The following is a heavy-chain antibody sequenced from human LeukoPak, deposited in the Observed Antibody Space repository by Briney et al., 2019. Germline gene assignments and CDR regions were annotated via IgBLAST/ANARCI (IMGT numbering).Heavy chain of an antibody. J-gene: IGHJ5*02. CDR3: ARDCSTSCYWFDP. D-gene: IGHD2-2*01. V-gene: IGHV1-18*01. Sequence: ASVKVSCKASGYTFTTYGISWVRQAPGQGLEWMGWISGYDGNTKYAQKLQGRVTMTTDTSTSAAYMELRSLRSDDTAVYYCARDCSTSCYWFDPWGQGTLVTVAS. CDR1: GYTFTTYG. CDR2: ISGYDGNT.